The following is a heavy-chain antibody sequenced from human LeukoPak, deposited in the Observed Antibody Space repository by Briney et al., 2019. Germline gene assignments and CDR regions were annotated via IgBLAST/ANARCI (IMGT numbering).Heavy chain of an antibody. J-gene: IGHJ6*03. Sequence: AGGSLRLSCVASGLTFSNYGISWVRQAPGKGLEWGSAISSTGGTTYYADSVKGHFTISRDNSKNTVYLQMNSLSAEDTAVYYCAKNGDRGAYCSGGTCYPYYYYYMDVWGKGTTVTISS. V-gene: IGHV3-23*01. D-gene: IGHD2-15*01. CDR1: GLTFSNYG. CDR2: ISSTGGTT. CDR3: AKNGDRGAYCSGGTCYPYYYYYMDV.